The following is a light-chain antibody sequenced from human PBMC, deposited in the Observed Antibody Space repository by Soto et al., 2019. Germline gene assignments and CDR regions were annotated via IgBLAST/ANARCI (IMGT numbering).Light chain of an antibody. CDR3: HQYGSSPWT. Sequence: ENVLTQSPGTLSLSPGERATLSCRASQTVTSSHLAWYRQKPGQAPRLLIYGASSRATGIPDRFSGSGSGTDFTLTISRLEPEDFAVYYCHQYGSSPWTFGQGTKVEIK. J-gene: IGKJ1*01. CDR1: QTVTSSH. V-gene: IGKV3-20*01. CDR2: GAS.